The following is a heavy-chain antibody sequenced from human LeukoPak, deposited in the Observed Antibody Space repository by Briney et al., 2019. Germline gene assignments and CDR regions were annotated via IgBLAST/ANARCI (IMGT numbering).Heavy chain of an antibody. V-gene: IGHV1-69*05. CDR2: IIPIFGTA. J-gene: IGHJ4*02. Sequence: SVKVSCKASEGTFSSYAISWVRQAPGQGLEWMEGIIPIFGTANYAQKFQGRVTITTDESTSTAYMELSSLRSEDTAVYYCARGGGFMTTVTTFDYWGQGTLVTVSS. CDR1: EGTFSSYA. CDR3: ARGGGFMTTVTTFDY. D-gene: IGHD4-11*01.